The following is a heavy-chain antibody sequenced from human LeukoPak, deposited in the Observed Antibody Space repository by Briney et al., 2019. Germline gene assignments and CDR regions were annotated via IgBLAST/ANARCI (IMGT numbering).Heavy chain of an antibody. CDR3: ARDRGVRGVSFFDY. CDR1: GGSISSYY. CDR2: IYYSGST. V-gene: IGHV4-59*01. J-gene: IGHJ4*02. Sequence: SETLYLTCTVSGGSISSYYWSWIRQPPGKGLELIGYIYYSGSTNYSPSLKSRVTISVDTSKNQFSLKLSSVTAADTAVYYCARDRGVRGVSFFDYWGQGTLVTVSS. D-gene: IGHD3-10*01.